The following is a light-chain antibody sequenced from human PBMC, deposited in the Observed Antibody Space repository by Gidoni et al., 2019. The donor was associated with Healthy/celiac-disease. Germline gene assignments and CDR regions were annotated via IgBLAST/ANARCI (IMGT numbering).Light chain of an antibody. CDR2: GAS. J-gene: IGKJ1*01. Sequence: EIVMTQSPATLSVSPGERATLSCRASQSVSSNLAWYQQKPGQAPRLLIYGASTRATGIPARFSGSGSGTEFTRTISSLQSEDFAVYYCQQYNNWQTFXQXTKVEIK. V-gene: IGKV3-15*01. CDR1: QSVSSN. CDR3: QQYNNWQT.